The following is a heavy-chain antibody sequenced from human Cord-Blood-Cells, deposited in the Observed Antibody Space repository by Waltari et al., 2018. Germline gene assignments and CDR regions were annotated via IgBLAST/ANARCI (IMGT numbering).Heavy chain of an antibody. J-gene: IGHJ3*02. CDR3: AGDRKKLHAFEI. CDR1: GGTFRSYS. Sequence: HVQLVQSGAEVKKPGSSVKDSCKASGGTFRSYSISWVRQAPGQGLEWMGGIIPIFGTATSSQEGQGRVTPTADESTSTAYTELSTLRSEDSAVYYCAGDRKKLHAFEIWGQGTMVAASA. V-gene: IGHV1-69*01. D-gene: IGHD2-15*01. CDR2: IIPIFGTA.